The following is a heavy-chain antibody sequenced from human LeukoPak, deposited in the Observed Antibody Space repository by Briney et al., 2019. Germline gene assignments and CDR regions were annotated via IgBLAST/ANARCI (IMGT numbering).Heavy chain of an antibody. V-gene: IGHV4-39*07. CDR3: ARFDVYGLAFDI. D-gene: IGHD5/OR15-5a*01. CDR1: GGSISSYY. Sequence: SETLSLTCTVSGGSISSYYWSWVRQPPGKGLEWIGSIYYSGSTYYNPSLKSRVTISVDTSKNQFSLKLSSVTAADTAVYYCARFDVYGLAFDIWGQGTMVTVSS. CDR2: IYYSGST. J-gene: IGHJ3*02.